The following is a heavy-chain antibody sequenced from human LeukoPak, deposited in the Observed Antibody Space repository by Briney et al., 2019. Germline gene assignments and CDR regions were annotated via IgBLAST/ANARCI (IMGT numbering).Heavy chain of an antibody. CDR3: AKLLYYYDSSQPY. Sequence: GGSLRLSCIPSGFTFRNYDMHWVRQAPGKGLEWVAFIRRDGSDRFHADSVKGRFTISRDNSKNTLYLQMNSLRAEDTAVYYCAKLLYYYDSSQPYWDQGTLVTVSS. V-gene: IGHV3-30*02. CDR1: GFTFRNYD. CDR2: IRRDGSDR. D-gene: IGHD3-22*01. J-gene: IGHJ4*02.